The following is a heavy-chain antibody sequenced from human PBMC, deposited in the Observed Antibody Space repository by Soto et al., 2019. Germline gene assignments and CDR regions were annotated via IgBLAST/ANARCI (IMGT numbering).Heavy chain of an antibody. CDR1: GFTFSSYG. J-gene: IGHJ6*02. D-gene: IGHD6-19*01. Sequence: GGSLRLSCAASGFTFSSYGMHWVRQAPGKGLEWVAVIWYDGSNKYYADSVKGRFTISRDNSKNTLYLQMNSLRAEDTAVYYCARDQQYSSGLVGMDVWGQGTKATVSS. CDR2: IWYDGSNK. CDR3: ARDQQYSSGLVGMDV. V-gene: IGHV3-33*01.